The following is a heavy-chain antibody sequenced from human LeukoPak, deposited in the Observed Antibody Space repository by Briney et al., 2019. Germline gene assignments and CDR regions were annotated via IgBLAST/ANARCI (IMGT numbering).Heavy chain of an antibody. CDR1: GFTFSSYA. Sequence: GGSLRLSCAASGFTFSSYAMSRVRQAPGKGLEWASAISGSGGKTYYADSVKGRFTISRDNSKNTLYLQMNSLRAEDTAVYYCAKGRKWELPFDYWGQGTLVTVSS. CDR3: AKGRKWELPFDY. CDR2: ISGSGGKT. V-gene: IGHV3-23*01. J-gene: IGHJ4*02. D-gene: IGHD1-26*01.